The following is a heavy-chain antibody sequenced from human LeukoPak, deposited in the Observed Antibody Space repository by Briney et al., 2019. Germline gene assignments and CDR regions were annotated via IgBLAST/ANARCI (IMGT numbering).Heavy chain of an antibody. CDR2: ISYDGSSK. Sequence: GGSLRLSCAASGFTVSSNYMSWVRQAPGKGLEWVAVISYDGSSKYYADSVKGRFTISRDNSKNTLYLQMNSLRAEDTAVYYCARDTDYYDSTGYPYFDYWGQGTLVTVSS. CDR1: GFTVSSNY. D-gene: IGHD3-22*01. J-gene: IGHJ4*02. V-gene: IGHV3-30-3*01. CDR3: ARDTDYYDSTGYPYFDY.